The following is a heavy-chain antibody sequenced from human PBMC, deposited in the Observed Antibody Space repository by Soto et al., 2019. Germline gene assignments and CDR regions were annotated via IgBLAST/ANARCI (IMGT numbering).Heavy chain of an antibody. CDR3: ARVGIDGDYEVLYFDY. V-gene: IGHV4-59*01. CDR2: IYYSGST. CDR1: GGSISSYY. Sequence: PSETLSLTCTVSGGSISSYYLSWIRQPPGKGLEWIGYIYYSGSTNYNPSLKSRVTISVDTSKNQFSLKLSSVTAADTAVYYCARVGIDGDYEVLYFDYWGQGTLVTVSS. J-gene: IGHJ4*02. D-gene: IGHD4-17*01.